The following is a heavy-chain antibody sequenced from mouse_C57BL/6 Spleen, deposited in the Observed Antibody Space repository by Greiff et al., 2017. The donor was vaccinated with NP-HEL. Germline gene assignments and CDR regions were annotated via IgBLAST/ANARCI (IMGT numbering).Heavy chain of an antibody. V-gene: IGHV1-15*01. CDR2: IDPETGGT. CDR1: GYTFTDYE. D-gene: IGHD1-1*01. Sequence: QVQLQQSGAELVRPGASVTLSCKASGYTFTDYEMHWVKQTPVHGLEWIGAIDPETGGTAYNQKFKGKAILTADKSSSTAYMELRSLTSEDSAVYYCTRSGYYYGSSCFDYWGQGTTLTVSS. J-gene: IGHJ2*01. CDR3: TRSGYYYGSSCFDY.